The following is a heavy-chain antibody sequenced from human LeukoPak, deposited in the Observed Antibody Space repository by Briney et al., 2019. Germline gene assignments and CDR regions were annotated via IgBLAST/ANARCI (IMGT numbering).Heavy chain of an antibody. CDR2: INPSGGST. CDR3: ARELGYSGYDFGTDY. D-gene: IGHD5-12*01. CDR1: GYTFTRHY. Sequence: GASVKVPCKASGYTFTRHYIHWVRQAPGQGLEWMGLINPSGGSTNYAQKFQGRVTMTRDTSISTAYMELSRLRSDDTAVYYCARELGYSGYDFGTDYWGQGTLVTVSS. J-gene: IGHJ4*02. V-gene: IGHV1-46*01.